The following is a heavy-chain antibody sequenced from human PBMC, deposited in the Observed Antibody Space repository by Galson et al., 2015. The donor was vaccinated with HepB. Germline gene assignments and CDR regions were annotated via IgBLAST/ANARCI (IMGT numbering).Heavy chain of an antibody. Sequence: SLRLSCAASGFSFSDHYMSWIRQAPGRGLQWLAYISSSGATTDYAGSVKGRFTIPRDNVETSLYLQLNSLRAEDTAVYYCARHHCTSSSCFYDYWGQGTLVTVS. D-gene: IGHD6-19*01. J-gene: IGHJ4*02. CDR2: ISSSGATT. V-gene: IGHV3-11*01. CDR3: ARHHCTSSSCFYDY. CDR1: GFSFSDHY.